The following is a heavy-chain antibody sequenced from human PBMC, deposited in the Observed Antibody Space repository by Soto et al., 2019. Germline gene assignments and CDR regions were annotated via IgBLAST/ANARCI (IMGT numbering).Heavy chain of an antibody. V-gene: IGHV3-15*01. D-gene: IGHD6-6*01. Sequence: EVQLVESGGGLVKPGGSLRLSCAASGFTFSNAWMSWVRQAPGKGLEWVGRIKSKTDGGTTDYAAPVKGRFTISRDDSKNTLYLQMNSLKTEDTDVYYCTTLAARHYYYYYMDVWGKGTTVTVSS. CDR2: IKSKTDGGTT. CDR3: TTLAARHYYYYYMDV. J-gene: IGHJ6*03. CDR1: GFTFSNAW.